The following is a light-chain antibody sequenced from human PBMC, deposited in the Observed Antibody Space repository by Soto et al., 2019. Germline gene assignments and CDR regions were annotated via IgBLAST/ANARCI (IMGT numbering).Light chain of an antibody. CDR1: QSVGSN. J-gene: IGKJ5*01. Sequence: EIVLTQSPGTLSLSPGERATLSCRASQSVGSNLAWYQQKAGRAPRLLIYGASTRATGVPARVSGSGSGREFTLTISSLQSEDSAVYFRQQYKNWPPITFGQGTRLEIK. V-gene: IGKV3-15*01. CDR3: QQYKNWPPIT. CDR2: GAS.